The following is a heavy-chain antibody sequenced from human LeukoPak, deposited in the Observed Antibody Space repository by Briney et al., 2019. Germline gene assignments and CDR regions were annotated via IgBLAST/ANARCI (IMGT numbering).Heavy chain of an antibody. Sequence: PGGSLRLSCSASGFTFSSYAMHWVRQAPGKGLEWVAFIRYDGSNKYYADSVKGRFTISRDNSKNTLYLQMNSLRAEDTAVYYCAKGIALRSYYMDVWGKGTTVTVSS. D-gene: IGHD3-3*01. CDR2: IRYDGSNK. CDR1: GFTFSSYA. V-gene: IGHV3-30*02. J-gene: IGHJ6*03. CDR3: AKGIALRSYYMDV.